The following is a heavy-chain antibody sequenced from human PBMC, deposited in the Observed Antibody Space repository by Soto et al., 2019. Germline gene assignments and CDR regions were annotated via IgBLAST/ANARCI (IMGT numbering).Heavy chain of an antibody. V-gene: IGHV4-59*08. J-gene: IGHJ5*02. CDR3: ARQELEMGTIQAWILVWFVP. D-gene: IGHD5-18*01. Sequence: SETLSLTCTVSGGSINNYYWSWIRQPPGKGLEWIGCSYYSGSTNYNPALASRVTISVDTSKNQFSLNLSSVTAADTAVYYCARQELEMGTIQAWILVWFVPWGQGTLVTVSS. CDR1: GGSINNYY. CDR2: SYYSGST.